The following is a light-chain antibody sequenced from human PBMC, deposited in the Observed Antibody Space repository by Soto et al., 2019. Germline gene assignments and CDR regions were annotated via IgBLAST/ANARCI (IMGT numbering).Light chain of an antibody. CDR1: NSDLNY. CDR3: SSSTSSTTLV. J-gene: IGLJ1*01. V-gene: IGLV2-14*01. Sequence: QSVLTQPASVSGAPGQSSSISCTGTNSDLNYVSWHQQHPGKAPKLMIYEVSNRPSGVSNRFSGSKSGNTASLTISGLQAEDEADYYCSSSTSSTTLVFGTGTKVTVL. CDR2: EVS.